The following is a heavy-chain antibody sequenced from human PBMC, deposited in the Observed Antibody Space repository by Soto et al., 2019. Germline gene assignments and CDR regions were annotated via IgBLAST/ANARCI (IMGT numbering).Heavy chain of an antibody. D-gene: IGHD2-2*01. CDR2: IVVGSGNT. CDR3: AADRSSVYCSSTTCQAWYFDL. V-gene: IGHV1-58*01. CDR1: GFTFTSSA. Sequence: ASVKVSCKASGFTFTSSAVQWVRQARGQRLEWIGWIVVGSGNTNYAQKFQERVTITRDMSTSTAYMELSSLRSEDTAVYYCAADRSSVYCSSTTCQAWYFDLWGRGTLVTVSS. J-gene: IGHJ2*01.